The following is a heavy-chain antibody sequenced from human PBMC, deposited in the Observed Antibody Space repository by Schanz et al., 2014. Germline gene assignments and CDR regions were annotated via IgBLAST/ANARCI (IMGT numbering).Heavy chain of an antibody. CDR1: GYSFTPFP. D-gene: IGHD6-13*01. CDR3: ERLDSSSWYPRY. V-gene: IGHV1-3*01. Sequence: QVQLVQSWAEVKGPGASVKVSCKASGYSFTPFPIHWVRQAPGQRLEWMGWINAGTGNTEYSQKFQGRVTITRDTLASTAYMEVSSVRSEDTAVDYCERLDSSSWYPRYWGQGTLVTVSS. CDR2: INAGTGNT. J-gene: IGHJ4*02.